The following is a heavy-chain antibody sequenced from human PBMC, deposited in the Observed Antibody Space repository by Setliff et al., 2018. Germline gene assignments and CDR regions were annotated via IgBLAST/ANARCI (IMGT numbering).Heavy chain of an antibody. CDR3: ARVKLSDYYDSSGYYHFDY. J-gene: IGHJ4*02. CDR1: GFSLSTSGMR. D-gene: IGHD3-22*01. V-gene: IGHV2-70*04. Sequence: SGPTLVNPTQTLTLTCTFSGFSLSTSGMRVSWIRQPPGQALEWLARIDWDDDKYYSTSLKTRLTISKDTSKNQVVLTMTNMDPVDTATYYCARVKLSDYYDSSGYYHFDYWGQGTLVTVSS. CDR2: IDWDDDK.